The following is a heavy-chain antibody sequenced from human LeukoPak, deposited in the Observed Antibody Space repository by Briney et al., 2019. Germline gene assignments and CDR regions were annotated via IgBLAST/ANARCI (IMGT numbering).Heavy chain of an antibody. Sequence: GESLKISGKGSGYSFTSYWIGGVRQMPGKGLEWMGIIYPGDSDTSYSPSFQGQVAISADTSIRTAYLQWSSLKASDTAMYYCARLDYGGVRFEYWGQGTLVTVSS. D-gene: IGHD4-23*01. J-gene: IGHJ4*02. V-gene: IGHV5-51*01. CDR3: ARLDYGGVRFEY. CDR2: IYPGDSDT. CDR1: GYSFTSYW.